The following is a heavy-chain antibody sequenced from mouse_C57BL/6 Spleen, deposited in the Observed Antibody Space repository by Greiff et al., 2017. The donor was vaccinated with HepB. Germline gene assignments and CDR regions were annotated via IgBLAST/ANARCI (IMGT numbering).Heavy chain of an antibody. CDR3: ARAEGYDPAWFAY. V-gene: IGHV3-8*01. J-gene: IGHJ3*01. D-gene: IGHD2-2*01. Sequence: EVKLLESGPGLAKPSQTLSLTCSVTGYSITSDYWNWIRKFPGNKLEYMGYISYSGSTYYNPSLKSRISITRDTSKNQYYLQLNSVTTEDTATYYCARAEGYDPAWFAYWGQGTLVTVSA. CDR1: GYSITSDY. CDR2: ISYSGST.